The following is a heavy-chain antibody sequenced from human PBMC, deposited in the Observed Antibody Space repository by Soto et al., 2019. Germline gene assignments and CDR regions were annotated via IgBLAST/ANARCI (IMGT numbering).Heavy chain of an antibody. D-gene: IGHD3-22*01. CDR1: GGSVSSGY. J-gene: IGHJ4*02. Sequence: SETLSLTCSVSGGSVSSGYWTWIRQPPGKGLEWIGYIYYGGSINYNPSLKSRVIISVDTAKNQFSLGLSSVSAADTAVYYCARDAHYYDSSGYYYGVLGYWGQGTLVTVSS. CDR2: IYYGGSI. CDR3: ARDAHYYDSSGYYYGVLGY. V-gene: IGHV4-59*02.